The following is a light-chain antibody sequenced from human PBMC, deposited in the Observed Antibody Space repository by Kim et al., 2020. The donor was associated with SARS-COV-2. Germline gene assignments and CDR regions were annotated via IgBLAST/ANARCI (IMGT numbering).Light chain of an antibody. CDR3: LKYNNVPWT. Sequence: ASVGDRVTITCRASQGISNYLAWYQLKPGKVPKLLIYAASALQSGVPSRIRGSGSGTDFTLTISSLQPEDVATYYCLKYNNVPWTFGQGTKVDIK. CDR1: QGISNY. CDR2: AAS. J-gene: IGKJ1*01. V-gene: IGKV1-27*01.